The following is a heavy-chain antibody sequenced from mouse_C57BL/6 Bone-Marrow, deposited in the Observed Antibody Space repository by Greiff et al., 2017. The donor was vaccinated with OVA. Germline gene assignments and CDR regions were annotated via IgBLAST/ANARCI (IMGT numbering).Heavy chain of an antibody. CDR2: ISSGGSYT. CDR3: ARQDDYDDAMDY. Sequence: EVMLVDSGGDLVKPGGSLKLSCAASGFTFSSYGMSWVRQTPDKRLEWVATISSGGSYTYYPDSVKGRFTISRDNAKNTLYLQMSSLKSEDTAMYYSARQDDYDDAMDYWGQGTSVTVSS. V-gene: IGHV5-6*01. D-gene: IGHD2-4*01. J-gene: IGHJ4*01. CDR1: GFTFSSYG.